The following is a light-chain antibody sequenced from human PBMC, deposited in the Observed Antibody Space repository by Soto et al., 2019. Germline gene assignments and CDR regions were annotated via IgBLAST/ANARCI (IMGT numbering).Light chain of an antibody. CDR1: QSVSSY. V-gene: IGKV3-11*01. CDR2: DAS. J-gene: IGKJ5*01. Sequence: EIVLTQSPATLSLSPGERATLSCMASQSVSSYLAWYQQKPGQAPRILMYDASTRATGISARFSGSGSGTDFTLTISSLEPEDFAIYYCQQRQYWPPITFGQGTRLDIK. CDR3: QQRQYWPPIT.